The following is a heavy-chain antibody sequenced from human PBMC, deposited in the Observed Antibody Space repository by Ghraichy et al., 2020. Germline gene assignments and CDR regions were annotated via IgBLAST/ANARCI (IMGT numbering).Heavy chain of an antibody. D-gene: IGHD6-6*01. V-gene: IGHV4-39*01. CDR3: ARHAEYSSSRYNWFDP. CDR2: IYYSGST. J-gene: IGHJ5*02. CDR1: GGSISSSSYY. Sequence: SETLSLTCTVSGGSISSSSYYWGWIRQPPGKGLEWIGSIYYSGSTYYNPSLKSRVTISVDTSKNQFSLKLSSVTAADTAVYYCARHAEYSSSRYNWFDPWGQGTLVTVSS.